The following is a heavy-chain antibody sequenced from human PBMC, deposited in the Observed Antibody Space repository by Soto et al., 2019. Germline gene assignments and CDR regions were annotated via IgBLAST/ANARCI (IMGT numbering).Heavy chain of an antibody. CDR2: INAGNGNT. V-gene: IGHV1-3*01. Sequence: ASVKVSCKASGYTFTSYAMHLVRQAPGQRLEWMGWINAGNGNTKYSQKFQGRVTITRDTSASTAYMELSSLRSEDTAVYYCARDYMITFGGVIVIPYFDYWGQGTLVTVSS. CDR3: ARDYMITFGGVIVIPYFDY. J-gene: IGHJ4*02. D-gene: IGHD3-16*02. CDR1: GYTFTSYA.